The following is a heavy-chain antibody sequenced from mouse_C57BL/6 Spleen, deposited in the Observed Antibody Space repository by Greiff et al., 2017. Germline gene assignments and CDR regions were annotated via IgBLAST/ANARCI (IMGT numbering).Heavy chain of an antibody. V-gene: IGHV1-50*01. CDR3: ARGGPIYYLDY. D-gene: IGHD2-1*01. CDR2: IDPSDSYT. Sequence: QVQLKQPGAELVKPGASVKLSCKASGYTFTSYWMQWVKQRPGQGLEWIGEIDPSDSYTNYNQKFKGKATLTVDTSSSTAYMQLSSLTSEDSAVYYCARGGPIYYLDYWGQGTTLTVSS. CDR1: GYTFTSYW. J-gene: IGHJ2*01.